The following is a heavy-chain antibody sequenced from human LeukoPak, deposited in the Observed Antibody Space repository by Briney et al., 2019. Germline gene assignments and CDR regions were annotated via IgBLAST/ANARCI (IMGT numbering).Heavy chain of an antibody. CDR3: AKDEGYNFGFNDY. J-gene: IGHJ4*02. CDR1: GFIFGRYG. Sequence: GGSLRLSCAASGFIFGRYGMHWVRQAPGKGLEWVAFIRYDGNTKYYIDSAKGRFTISRDNSRNTLYLQMNSLRGEDTAMYYCAKDEGYNFGFNDYWGQGALVTVSS. CDR2: IRYDGNTK. D-gene: IGHD5-18*01. V-gene: IGHV3-30*02.